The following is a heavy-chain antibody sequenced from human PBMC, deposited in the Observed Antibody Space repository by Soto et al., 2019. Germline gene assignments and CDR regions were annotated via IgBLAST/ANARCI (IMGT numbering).Heavy chain of an antibody. CDR3: ARDGAGTVTTSYFDY. CDR2: IIPLFGTT. V-gene: IGHV1-69*12. Sequence: QVQLVQSGAEVKKPGSSVKVSCKASGGTFSRNAINWVRQAPGQGLEWMGGIIPLFGTTNYAQNFQGRVTITADESTNTAYMELSSLRSEVTAVYYCARDGAGTVTTSYFDYWGQGTLVSVSS. CDR1: GGTFSRNA. D-gene: IGHD4-17*01. J-gene: IGHJ4*02.